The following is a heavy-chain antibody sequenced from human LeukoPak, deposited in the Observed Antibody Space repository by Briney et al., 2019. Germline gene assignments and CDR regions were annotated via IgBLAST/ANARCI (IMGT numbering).Heavy chain of an antibody. V-gene: IGHV3-7*03. D-gene: IGHD3-10*01. CDR3: ARRVSREFFDY. J-gene: IGHJ4*02. CDR1: GFTLSSDW. Sequence: GGSLSLSCAASGFTLSSDWMSWVRQAPGPGLEWVGNIKQDVSERYYVNSAKGRFTIPRDNAKNTLYLQMSSLRAEDTAVYYCARRVSREFFDYWGQGTLVTVSS. CDR2: IKQDVSER.